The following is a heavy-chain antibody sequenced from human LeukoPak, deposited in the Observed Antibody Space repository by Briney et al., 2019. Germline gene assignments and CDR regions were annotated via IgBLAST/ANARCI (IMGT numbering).Heavy chain of an antibody. Sequence: GASVKVSCKVSGYTLTELSMHWVRQAPGKGLEWMGGFDPEDGETIYAQKFQGRVTMTEDTSTDTAYMELSSLRSDDTAVYYCARYHTDYYYYYYMDVWGKGTTVTVSS. CDR2: FDPEDGET. D-gene: IGHD1-14*01. V-gene: IGHV1-24*01. CDR1: GYTLTELS. J-gene: IGHJ6*03. CDR3: ARYHTDYYYYYYMDV.